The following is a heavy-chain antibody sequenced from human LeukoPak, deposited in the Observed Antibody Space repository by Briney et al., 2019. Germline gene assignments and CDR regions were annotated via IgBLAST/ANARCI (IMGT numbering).Heavy chain of an antibody. D-gene: IGHD4-23*01. CDR2: IIPILGIA. V-gene: IGHV1-69*04. CDR1: GGTFSSYA. CDR3: ARKRTTGAAPTFDY. J-gene: IGHJ4*02. Sequence: SVNVSCKASGGTFSSYAISWVRQAPGQGLEWMGRIIPILGIANYAQKFQGRVTITADKSTSTAYMELSSLRSEDTAVYYCARKRTTGAAPTFDYWGQGTLVTVSS.